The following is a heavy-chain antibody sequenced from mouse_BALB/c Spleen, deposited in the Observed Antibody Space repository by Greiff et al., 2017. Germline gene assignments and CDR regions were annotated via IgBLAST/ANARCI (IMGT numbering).Heavy chain of an antibody. Sequence: VNLVESGPGLVAPSQSLSITCTVSGFSLTSYGVHWVRQPPGKGLEWLGVIWAGGSTNYNSALMSRLSISKDNSKSQVFLKMNSLQTDDTAMYYCARRGYGSSYLFAYWGQGTLVTVSA. CDR3: ARRGYGSSYLFAY. CDR1: GFSLTSYG. J-gene: IGHJ3*01. CDR2: IWAGGST. D-gene: IGHD1-1*01. V-gene: IGHV2-9*02.